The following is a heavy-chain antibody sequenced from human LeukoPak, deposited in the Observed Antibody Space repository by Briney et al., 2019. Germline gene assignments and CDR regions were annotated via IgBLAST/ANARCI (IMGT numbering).Heavy chain of an antibody. J-gene: IGHJ4*02. D-gene: IGHD3-10*01. Sequence: GGKLKLSCAASGFTCSSYAMSWVRQAPGNGLDWVSAINGSGGSTDYADSVKGRFTISRDNSKNTLYLQMNSLRAEDTAVYYCAKDTGLWFGEFFDYWGQGTLVTVSS. CDR1: GFTCSSYA. V-gene: IGHV3-23*01. CDR2: INGSGGST. CDR3: AKDTGLWFGEFFDY.